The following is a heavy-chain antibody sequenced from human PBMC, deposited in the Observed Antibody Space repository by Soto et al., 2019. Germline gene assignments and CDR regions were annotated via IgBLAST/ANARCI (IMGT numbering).Heavy chain of an antibody. CDR3: ARDSIAVAGMSFDY. Sequence: QVQLAQSGAEEKKPGASVKVSCKASGYTFTSYAMHWVRQAPGQRLEWMGWINAGNGNTKYSQKFQGRVTITRDTSASTAYMELSSLRSEDTAVYYCARDSIAVAGMSFDYWGQGTLVTVSS. CDR2: INAGNGNT. CDR1: GYTFTSYA. V-gene: IGHV1-3*05. J-gene: IGHJ4*02. D-gene: IGHD6-19*01.